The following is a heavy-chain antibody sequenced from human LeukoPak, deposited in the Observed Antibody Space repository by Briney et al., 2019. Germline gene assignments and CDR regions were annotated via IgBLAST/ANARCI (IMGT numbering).Heavy chain of an antibody. CDR2: IYYSGST. Sequence: SETLSLTCTVSGGSISSSTYYWSWIRQPPGKGLEWIGYIYYSGSTNYNPSLKSRVTISVDTSKNQFSLKLSSVTAADTAVYYCARAPQYYDFWSGLYYYYGMDVWGQGTTVTVSS. V-gene: IGHV4-61*01. CDR3: ARAPQYYDFWSGLYYYYGMDV. CDR1: GGSISSSTYY. J-gene: IGHJ6*02. D-gene: IGHD3-3*01.